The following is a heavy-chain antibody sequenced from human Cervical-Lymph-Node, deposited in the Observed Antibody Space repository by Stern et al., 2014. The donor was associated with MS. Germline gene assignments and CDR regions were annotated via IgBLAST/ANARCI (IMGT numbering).Heavy chain of an antibody. V-gene: IGHV3-30*18. Sequence: VQLVQSGGGVVQPGRSLRLSCAASGFTFRSYGMHWVRQAPGKVLECVAVISYDGSNKYYADSVKGRVTISRDNSKNTLYLQMNSLRAEDTAVYYCAKERHGDYVFYYGMDVWGQGTTVTVSS. CDR1: GFTFRSYG. CDR2: ISYDGSNK. CDR3: AKERHGDYVFYYGMDV. D-gene: IGHD4-17*01. J-gene: IGHJ6*02.